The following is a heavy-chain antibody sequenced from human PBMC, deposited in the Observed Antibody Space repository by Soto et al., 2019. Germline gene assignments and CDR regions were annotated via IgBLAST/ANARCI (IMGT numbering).Heavy chain of an antibody. CDR2: ISWNSGSI. Sequence: EVQLVESGGGLVQPGRSLRLSCAASGFTFDDYAMHWVRQAPGKGLEWVSGISWNSGSIGYADSVKGRFTISRDNAKNSLYLQMNSLRAEDTALYYCAKDCSGGSCYLSDFDYWGHGTLVTVSS. D-gene: IGHD2-15*01. CDR3: AKDCSGGSCYLSDFDY. CDR1: GFTFDDYA. V-gene: IGHV3-9*01. J-gene: IGHJ4*01.